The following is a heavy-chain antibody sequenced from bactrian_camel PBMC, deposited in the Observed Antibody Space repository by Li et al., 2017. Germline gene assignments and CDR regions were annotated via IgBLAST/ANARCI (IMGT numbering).Heavy chain of an antibody. CDR3: AAGIVNWDVTGWREANAYEY. J-gene: IGHJ4*01. CDR2: HIAART. D-gene: IGHD5*01. Sequence: DVQLVESGGGLVQPGGSLRLSCEASGFTFSSYDMNWVRQAPGKGLEWVSHIAARTYYADSVKGRFTISQDNDKNTVYLQMNSLRPEDTAMYYCAAGIVNWDVTGWREANAYEYWGQGTQVTVS. V-gene: IGHV3S10*01. CDR1: GFTFSSYD.